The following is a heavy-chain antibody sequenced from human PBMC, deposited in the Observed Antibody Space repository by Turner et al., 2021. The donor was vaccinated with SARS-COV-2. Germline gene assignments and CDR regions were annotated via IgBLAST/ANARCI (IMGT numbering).Heavy chain of an antibody. J-gene: IGHJ6*02. V-gene: IGHV3-53*02. CDR2: IYSGGST. CDR1: GVTVSSNY. Sequence: EVQLVETGGGLIQPGGSLRLSCAASGVTVSSNYMSWVRQAPGKGLEWVSLIYSGGSTYYADSVKGRFTISRDNSKNTLYLQMNSLRAEDTAVYYSARDLAVNGMDVWGQGTTVTVSS. CDR3: ARDLAVNGMDV.